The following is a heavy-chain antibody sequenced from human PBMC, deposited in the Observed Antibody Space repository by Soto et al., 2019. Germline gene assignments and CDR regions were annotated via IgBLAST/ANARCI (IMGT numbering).Heavy chain of an antibody. D-gene: IGHD3-10*01. Sequence: QVQLGQSGPEVKKPGASVKVSCKASGYTFTTYGLTWVRQAPGQGVEWMGWISAYNGYTNYAQKVQGSVTMTTDTSTSTAYMELSSLRSDDTASDYCARDGAGYYGSGSDAEKYFHYWGQGTLVAVSS. CDR1: GYTFTTYG. CDR2: ISAYNGYT. V-gene: IGHV1-18*01. CDR3: ARDGAGYYGSGSDAEKYFHY. J-gene: IGHJ4*02.